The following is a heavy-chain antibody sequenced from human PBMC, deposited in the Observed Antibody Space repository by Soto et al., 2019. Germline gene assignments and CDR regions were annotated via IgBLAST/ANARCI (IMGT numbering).Heavy chain of an antibody. CDR2: INPNSGGT. CDR1: GYTFTGYY. D-gene: IGHD7-27*01. Sequence: ASVKVSCKASGYTFTGYYMHWVRQAPGQGLEWMGWINPNSGGTNYAQKFQGWVTMTRDTSISTAYMELSRLRSDDTAVYYCASGRSTQLVATLTASLYYYYGMDVWGQGTTVTVSS. J-gene: IGHJ6*02. V-gene: IGHV1-2*04. CDR3: ASGRSTQLVATLTASLYYYYGMDV.